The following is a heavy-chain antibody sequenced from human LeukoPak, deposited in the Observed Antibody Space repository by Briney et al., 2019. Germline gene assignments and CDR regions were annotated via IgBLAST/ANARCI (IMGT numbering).Heavy chain of an antibody. Sequence: PSETLSLTCADYAGSFSGYYWSWIRQPPGKGLEWIGEINHSASTNYNPSLKSRVTISVDTSKNQFSLKLSSVTAADTAVYYCARGLGGNYVNWGQGTLVTVSS. CDR3: ARGLGGNYVN. CDR1: AGSFSGYY. V-gene: IGHV4-34*01. D-gene: IGHD1-26*01. J-gene: IGHJ4*02. CDR2: INHSAST.